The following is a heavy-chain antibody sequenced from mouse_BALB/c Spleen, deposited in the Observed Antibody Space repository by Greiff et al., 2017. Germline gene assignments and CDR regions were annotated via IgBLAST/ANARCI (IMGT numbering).Heavy chain of an antibody. D-gene: IGHD1-1*01. CDR3: ARGIYYYGSSWAMDY. J-gene: IGHJ4*01. CDR1: GFTFSSYA. CDR2: ISSGGST. V-gene: IGHV5-6-5*01. Sequence: EVKLMESGGGLVKPGGSLKLSCAASGFTFSSYAMSWVRQTPEKRLEWVASISSGGSTYYPDSVKGRFTISRDNARNILYLQMSSLRSEDTAMYYCARGIYYYGSSWAMDYWGQGTSVTVSS.